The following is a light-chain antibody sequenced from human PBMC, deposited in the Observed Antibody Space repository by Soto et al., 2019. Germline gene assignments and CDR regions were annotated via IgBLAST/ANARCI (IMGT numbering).Light chain of an antibody. CDR2: GAS. J-gene: IGKJ1*01. CDR1: QSISGT. Sequence: EIVMTQSPATQSVSPGGITTLXXRASQSISGTLAWYQQKPGQATRLLXYGASTTATSFPARFSGSGSGTDFTLTISSLQSEDFAVYYCQQYNNWPTWTFGQGTKVDIK. V-gene: IGKV3-15*01. CDR3: QQYNNWPTWT.